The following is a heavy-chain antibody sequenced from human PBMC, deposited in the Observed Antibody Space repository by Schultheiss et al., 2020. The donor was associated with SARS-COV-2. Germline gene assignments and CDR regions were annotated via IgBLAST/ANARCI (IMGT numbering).Heavy chain of an antibody. CDR3: AREEGVTTYYYYGMDV. D-gene: IGHD4-17*01. CDR1: GFTFSSYE. V-gene: IGHV3-74*01. CDR2: IDGDGSTT. J-gene: IGHJ6*02. Sequence: GGSLRLSCAASGFTFSSYEMNWVRQAPGKELVWVSHIDGDGSTTSYADSVKGRFTISRDNSKNTLYLQMNSLRAEDTAVYYCAREEGVTTYYYYGMDVWGQGTTVTVSS.